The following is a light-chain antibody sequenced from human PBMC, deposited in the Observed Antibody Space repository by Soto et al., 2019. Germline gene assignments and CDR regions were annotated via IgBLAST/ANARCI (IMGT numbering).Light chain of an antibody. CDR1: QSVSNY. J-gene: IGKJ1*01. CDR3: HQYGGSPQT. Sequence: EIVLTQSPGTLSLSPGERATLSCRASQSVSNYLAWYQRKPGQALRLLIYGASSRATGIPDRFSGSGSGTDFTLTISRLEPEDFAVYYCHQYGGSPQTFGQGTKV. V-gene: IGKV3-20*01. CDR2: GAS.